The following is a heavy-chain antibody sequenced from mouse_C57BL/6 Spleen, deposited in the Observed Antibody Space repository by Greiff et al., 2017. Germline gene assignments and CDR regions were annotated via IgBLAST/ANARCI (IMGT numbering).Heavy chain of an antibody. Sequence: VKLMESGAELVRPGASVTLSCKASGYTFTDYEMHWVKQTPVHGLEWIGAIDPETGGTAYNQKFKGKAILTADKSSSTAYMELRSLTSEDSAVYYCTNDVGYWGQGTTLTVSS. CDR1: GYTFTDYE. D-gene: IGHD2-12*01. CDR2: IDPETGGT. J-gene: IGHJ2*01. V-gene: IGHV1-15*01. CDR3: TNDVGY.